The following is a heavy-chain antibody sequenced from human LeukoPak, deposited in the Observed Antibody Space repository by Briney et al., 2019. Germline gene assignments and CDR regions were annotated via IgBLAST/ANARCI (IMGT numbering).Heavy chain of an antibody. CDR2: ISSSGSTI. D-gene: IGHD3-10*02. CDR3: AELGITMFGGV. Sequence: QPGGSLRLSCAASGFTFSSYEMNWVRQAPGKGLEWVSYISSSGSTIYYADSVKGRFTISRDNAKNSLYLQMNSLRAEDTGVYYCAELGITMFGGVWGKGSTVTISS. J-gene: IGHJ6*04. V-gene: IGHV3-48*03. CDR1: GFTFSSYE.